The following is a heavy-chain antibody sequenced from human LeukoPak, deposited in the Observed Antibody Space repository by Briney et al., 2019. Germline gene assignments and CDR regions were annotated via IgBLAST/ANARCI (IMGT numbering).Heavy chain of an antibody. CDR2: IKSKTDGGTT. J-gene: IGHJ4*02. V-gene: IGHV3-15*01. CDR1: GFTFINAW. Sequence: SGGSLRLSCAASGFTFINAWMNWVRQAPGKGLEWVGRIKSKTDGGTTDYAAPVKGRFTISRDDSKNTLYLQMNSLKTEDTAVYYCTTQGAQLWSLRYYFDYWGQGTLVTVSS. D-gene: IGHD5-18*01. CDR3: TTQGAQLWSLRYYFDY.